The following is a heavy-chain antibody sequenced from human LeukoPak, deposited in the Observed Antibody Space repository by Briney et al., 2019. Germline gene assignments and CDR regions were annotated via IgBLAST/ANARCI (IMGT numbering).Heavy chain of an antibody. Sequence: GGSLRLSCAASGFTVSSNYMSWVRQAPGKGLEWVSAISGSGGSTYYADSVKGRFTISRDNSKNTLYLQMNSLRAEDTAVYYCARADRGSPIDYWGQGTLVTVSS. J-gene: IGHJ4*02. CDR2: ISGSGGST. CDR3: ARADRGSPIDY. V-gene: IGHV3-23*01. CDR1: GFTVSSNY. D-gene: IGHD1-26*01.